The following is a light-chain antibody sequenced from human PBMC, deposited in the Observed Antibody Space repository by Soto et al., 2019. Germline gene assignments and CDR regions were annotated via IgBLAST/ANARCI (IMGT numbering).Light chain of an antibody. CDR2: DAS. V-gene: IGKV3D-15*01. J-gene: IGKJ4*01. Sequence: EIVLTQYPGTLSLSPGERATLSCRASQSVSSNLAWYQQKPGQPPRLLIYDASTRATGIPARFSGSQSGTEFTLTISSLLSEDFAVYSCQQYNNWPLTFGGGTKVDVK. CDR3: QQYNNWPLT. CDR1: QSVSSN.